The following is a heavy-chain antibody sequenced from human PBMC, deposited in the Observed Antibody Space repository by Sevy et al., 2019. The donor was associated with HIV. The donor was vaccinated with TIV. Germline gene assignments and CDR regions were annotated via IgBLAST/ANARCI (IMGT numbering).Heavy chain of an antibody. V-gene: IGHV1-69*13. CDR1: GGTFSSYA. Sequence: ASVKVSFKASGGTFSSYAISWVRQAPGQGLEWMGGIIPIFGTANYAQKFQGRVTITADESTSTAYMELSSLRSEDTAVYYCARVLNYYYGMDVWDQGTTVTVSS. CDR3: ARVLNYYYGMDV. CDR2: IIPIFGTA. J-gene: IGHJ6*02.